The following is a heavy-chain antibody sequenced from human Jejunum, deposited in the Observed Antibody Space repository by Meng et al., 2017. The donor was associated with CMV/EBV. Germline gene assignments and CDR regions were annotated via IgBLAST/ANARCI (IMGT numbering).Heavy chain of an antibody. D-gene: IGHD4-23*01. V-gene: IGHV1-3*01. CDR1: GHPFSNYA. CDR3: ASERWGSGYLDL. Sequence: CKASGHPFSNYAMHWVRQAPGQRLEWMGLVNAGNGNTRYSQKFQGRVTISRDTSASTVYMELSSLTSEDTAVYYCASERWGSGYLDLWGRGSLVTVSS. CDR2: VNAGNGNT. J-gene: IGHJ2*01.